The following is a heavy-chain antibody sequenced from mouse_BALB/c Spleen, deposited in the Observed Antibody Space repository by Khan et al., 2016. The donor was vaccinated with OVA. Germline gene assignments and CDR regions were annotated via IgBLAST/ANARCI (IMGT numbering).Heavy chain of an antibody. V-gene: IGHV1-4*01. CDR1: GYTFTSNT. CDR2: INPRSGYT. Sequence: QVQLQQSGAEPARPGASVKMSCTASGYTFTSNTMHWIKQRPGQGLEWIGYINPRSGYTNYNQKFNDKATLTADKSSSTAYMQLSSLTSEDSALSYCARRTTAYAMDYWGQGTSVTVSS. D-gene: IGHD1-2*01. CDR3: ARRTTAYAMDY. J-gene: IGHJ4*01.